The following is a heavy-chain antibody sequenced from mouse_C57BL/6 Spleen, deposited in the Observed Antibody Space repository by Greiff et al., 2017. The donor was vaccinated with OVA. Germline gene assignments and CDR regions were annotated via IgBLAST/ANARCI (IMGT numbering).Heavy chain of an antibody. J-gene: IGHJ4*01. D-gene: IGHD1-1*01. CDR1: GYTFTSYW. CDR3: ASSLTTVVATDAMDY. CDR2: IDPSDSYT. Sequence: QVHVKQPGAELVMPGASVKLSCKASGYTFTSYWMHWVKQRPGQGLEWIGEIDPSDSYTNYNQKFKGKSTLTVDKSSSTAYMQLSSLTSEDSAVYYCASSLTTVVATDAMDYWGQGTSVTVSS. V-gene: IGHV1-69*01.